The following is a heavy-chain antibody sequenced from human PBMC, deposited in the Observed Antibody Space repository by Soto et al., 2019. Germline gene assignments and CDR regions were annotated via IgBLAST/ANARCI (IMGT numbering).Heavy chain of an antibody. CDR2: IIPIFGTA. D-gene: IGHD3-22*01. CDR1: GGTFSSYA. J-gene: IGHJ4*02. V-gene: IGHV1-69*13. CDR3: ASYYYDSSGYYYRRPHFGY. Sequence: ASVKVSCKASGGTFSSYAISWVRQAPGQGLEWMGGIIPIFGTANYAQKFQGRVTITADESTSTAYMELSSLRSEDTAVYYCASYYYDSSGYYYRRPHFGYWGQGTLVTVSS.